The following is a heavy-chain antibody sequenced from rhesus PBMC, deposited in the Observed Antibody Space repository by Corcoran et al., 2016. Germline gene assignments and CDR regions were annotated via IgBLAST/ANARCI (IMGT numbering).Heavy chain of an antibody. D-gene: IGHD6-25*01. CDR1: GASVRSSNW. Sequence: QVQLQESGPGLVKPSETLSLTCAVSGASVRSSNWWSWLRQPPGKGRAWIGCLSGRRSSTYYNPSLRRRVTMSTDTSKSQFSLKLSAGTAADTAVYYCARGAAAGTDYWGQGVLVTVSS. CDR2: LSGRRSST. V-gene: IGHV4-65*01. CDR3: ARGAAAGTDY. J-gene: IGHJ4*01.